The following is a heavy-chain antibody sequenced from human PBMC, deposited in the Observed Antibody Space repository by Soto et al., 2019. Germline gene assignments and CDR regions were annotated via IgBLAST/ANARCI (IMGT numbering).Heavy chain of an antibody. D-gene: IGHD6-19*01. CDR1: GGSISSSSYY. Sequence: SETLSLTCTVSGGSISSSSYYWGWIRQPPGKGLEWIGSIYYSGSTYYNPSLKSRVTISVDTSKNQFSLKLSSETAADTAVYYCARSTELAGTYYYYYGMDVWGQGTTVTVSS. V-gene: IGHV4-39*01. CDR2: IYYSGST. J-gene: IGHJ6*02. CDR3: ARSTELAGTYYYYYGMDV.